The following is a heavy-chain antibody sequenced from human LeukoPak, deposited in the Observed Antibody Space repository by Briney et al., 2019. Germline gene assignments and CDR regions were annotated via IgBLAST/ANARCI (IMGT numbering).Heavy chain of an antibody. CDR1: GFTFSSYA. CDR2: ISGSGGST. J-gene: IGHJ6*02. V-gene: IGHV3-23*01. CDR3: AKDRPYFGMVYYYYGMDV. Sequence: GGSLRLSCAASGFTFSSYAMSWVRQAPGKGLEWVSAISGSGGSTYYADSVKGRFTISRDNSKNTLYLQMNSLRAEDTAVYYCAKDRPYFGMVYYYYGMDVWGQGTTVTVSS. D-gene: IGHD3-3*01.